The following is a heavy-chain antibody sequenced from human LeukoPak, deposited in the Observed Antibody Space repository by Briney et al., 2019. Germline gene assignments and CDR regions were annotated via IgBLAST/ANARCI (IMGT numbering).Heavy chain of an antibody. CDR2: IYYSGST. Sequence: SETLSLTCTVSGGSVSSGSYYWSWIRQPPGKGLEWIGCIYYSGSTHYNPSLKSRVTITVDTSKNQFSLKLSSVTAADTAVYYCARGPPTDYYDSSGFYYVFDYWGQGTLVTVSS. CDR1: GGSVSSGSYY. V-gene: IGHV4-61*01. D-gene: IGHD3-22*01. J-gene: IGHJ4*02. CDR3: ARGPPTDYYDSSGFYYVFDY.